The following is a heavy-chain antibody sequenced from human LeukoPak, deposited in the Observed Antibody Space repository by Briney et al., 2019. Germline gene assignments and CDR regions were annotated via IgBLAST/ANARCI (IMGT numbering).Heavy chain of an antibody. J-gene: IGHJ4*02. D-gene: IGHD4-17*01. Sequence: GGSLRLSCAASGFTFSSYGMHWVRQAPGKGLVGVAFIRYDGSNKYYADSVKGRFTISRDNSKNTLYLQMNSLRAEDTAVYYCARLSTVTTSFDYWGQGTLVTVSS. V-gene: IGHV3-30*02. CDR1: GFTFSSYG. CDR3: ARLSTVTTSFDY. CDR2: IRYDGSNK.